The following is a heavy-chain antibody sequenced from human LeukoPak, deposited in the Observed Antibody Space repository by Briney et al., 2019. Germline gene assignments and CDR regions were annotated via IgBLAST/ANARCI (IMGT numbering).Heavy chain of an antibody. Sequence: ASVKVSCKASGYSFINYGITWVREAPGQGPEWMGWVSGSTGSTHYAQSVQGRVTMTTDTSTGTAYVELRSLRSDDTAVYYCARVGRDCSSINCYWDDWFDPWGQGTLVIVSS. V-gene: IGHV1-18*01. CDR3: ARVGRDCSSINCYWDDWFDP. CDR1: GYSFINYG. CDR2: VSGSTGST. D-gene: IGHD2-2*01. J-gene: IGHJ5*02.